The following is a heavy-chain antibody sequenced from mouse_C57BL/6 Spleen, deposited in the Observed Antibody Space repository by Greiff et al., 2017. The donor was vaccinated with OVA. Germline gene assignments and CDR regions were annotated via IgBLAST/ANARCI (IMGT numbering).Heavy chain of an antibody. CDR2: ISYDGSN. D-gene: IGHD1-1*01. Sequence: VQLKQSGPGLVKPSQSLSLTCSVTGYSITSGYYWNWIRQFPGNKLEWMGYISYDGSNNYNPSLKNRISITRDTSKNQFFLKLNSVTTEDTATYYCARDGNYYGSSRYFDVWGTGTTVTVSS. CDR1: GYSITSGYY. J-gene: IGHJ1*03. CDR3: ARDGNYYGSSRYFDV. V-gene: IGHV3-6*01.